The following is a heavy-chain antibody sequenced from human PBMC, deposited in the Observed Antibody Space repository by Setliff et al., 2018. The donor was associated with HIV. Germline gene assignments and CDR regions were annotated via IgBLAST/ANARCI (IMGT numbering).Heavy chain of an antibody. J-gene: IGHJ4*02. CDR2: INAVNDNT. CDR1: GYTLTTYA. CDR3: AREYYDTSGSLVVPY. D-gene: IGHD3-22*01. V-gene: IGHV1-3*01. Sequence: VSCKAXGYTLTTYAXHWVRQXXGQRLEWMGWINAVNDNTKYSQKFQGRVTITRDTSASTAYMELNSLRSEDTAVYYCAREYYDTSGSLVVPYWGQGTPVTVSS.